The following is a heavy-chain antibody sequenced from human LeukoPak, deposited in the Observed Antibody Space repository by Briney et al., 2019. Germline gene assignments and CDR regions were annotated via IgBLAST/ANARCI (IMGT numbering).Heavy chain of an antibody. CDR3: AADRGGGAFDI. J-gene: IGHJ3*02. CDR2: FKSKSAGGTT. Sequence: GGSHRLSCVASGLTFTDAWMSWVRQAPGKGLEWVGRFKSKSAGGTTDYAAPVKGRFTVSRDDSQNTLSLQMNSLKTEDTAVYYCAADRGGGAFDIWGPGALVTVSS. V-gene: IGHV3-15*01. CDR1: GLTFTDAW. D-gene: IGHD3-16*01.